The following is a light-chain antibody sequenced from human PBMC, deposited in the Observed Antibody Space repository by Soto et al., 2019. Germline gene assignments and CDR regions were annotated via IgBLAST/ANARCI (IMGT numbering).Light chain of an antibody. CDR1: QDISNY. J-gene: IGKJ4*01. V-gene: IGKV1-33*01. Sequence: DIQMTQSPSSLSASVGDIVTITCQASQDISNYLNWYQQKPGKAPKLLIYDASNLETGVPSRFSGSGSGTDFTFTISSLQPEDIATYYCQQYDNLPLTFGGGTKV. CDR2: DAS. CDR3: QQYDNLPLT.